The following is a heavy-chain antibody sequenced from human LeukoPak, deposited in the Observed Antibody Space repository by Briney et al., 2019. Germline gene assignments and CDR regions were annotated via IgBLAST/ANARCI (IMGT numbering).Heavy chain of an antibody. CDR2: ISGSSSTI. J-gene: IGHJ4*02. D-gene: IGHD2-2*01. Sequence: PGGSLRLSCAASGFTFSSYSMNWVRQAPGKGLEWVSYISGSSSTIYYADSVKGRFTISRDNAKNSLYLQMNSLRAEDTAVYYCARAAWVVPAALDDYWGQGTLVTVSS. V-gene: IGHV3-48*01. CDR1: GFTFSSYS. CDR3: ARAAWVVPAALDDY.